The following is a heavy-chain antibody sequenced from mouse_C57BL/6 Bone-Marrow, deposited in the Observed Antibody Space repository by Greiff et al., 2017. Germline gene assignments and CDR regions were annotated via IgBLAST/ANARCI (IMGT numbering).Heavy chain of an antibody. Sequence: VQVVESGAELVKPGASVKMSCKASGYTFTIYWLTWVKQRPGQGLEGIGDIYPGSGSTNYNEKFKSKATLTVDTSSSTAYMQLSSLTSEDSAVYYCARRGFDYWGQGTTLTVSS. V-gene: IGHV1-55*01. J-gene: IGHJ2*01. CDR2: IYPGSGST. CDR3: ARRGFDY. CDR1: GYTFTIYW.